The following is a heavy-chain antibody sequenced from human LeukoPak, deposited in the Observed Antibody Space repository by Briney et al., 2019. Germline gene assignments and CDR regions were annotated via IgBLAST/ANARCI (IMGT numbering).Heavy chain of an antibody. D-gene: IGHD4-17*01. CDR3: ARDLYGDYSPFDY. V-gene: IGHV3-7*04. CDR1: GFTFSDYW. CDR2: IKQDGCEK. J-gene: IGHJ4*02. Sequence: PGGSLRLSCAASGFTFSDYWMSWVRQAPGKGLELVANIKQDGCEKHYVDSLKGRLTISRDNAKNYLYLQKNSLGPEGTAVYYCARDLYGDYSPFDYWGQGTLVPVSS.